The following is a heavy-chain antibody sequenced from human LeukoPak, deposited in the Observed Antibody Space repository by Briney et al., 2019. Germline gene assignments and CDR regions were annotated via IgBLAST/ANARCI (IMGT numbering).Heavy chain of an antibody. CDR1: GGSISSSSYF. J-gene: IGHJ4*02. CDR2: IYYSGST. Sequence: PSETLSLTCTVSGGSISSSSYFWGWIRQPPGKGLEWIGSIYYSGSTYYNPPLKSRVTISVDTSKNQFSLKLSSVTAADTAVYYCARAADSFDYWGQGTLVTVSS. CDR3: ARAADSFDY. V-gene: IGHV4-39*07.